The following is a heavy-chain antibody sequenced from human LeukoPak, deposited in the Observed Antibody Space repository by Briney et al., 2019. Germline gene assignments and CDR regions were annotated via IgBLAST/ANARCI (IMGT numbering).Heavy chain of an antibody. V-gene: IGHV3-23*01. J-gene: IGHJ6*02. CDR3: ARVPLGTQQWLESRRGMDV. CDR2: ITASGGST. CDR1: GLAFSSHA. Sequence: PGGSLRLSCEGSGLAFSSHAMTWVRQAPGKGLEWVAGITASGGSTYHAESVKGRFTISRDNSKNTLYLQMNSLRAEDTAVYYCARVPLGTQQWLESRRGMDVWGQGTTVTVSS. D-gene: IGHD6-19*01.